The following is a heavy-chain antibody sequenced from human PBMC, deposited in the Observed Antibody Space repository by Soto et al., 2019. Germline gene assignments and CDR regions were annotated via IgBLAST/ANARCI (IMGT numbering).Heavy chain of an antibody. CDR2: VYRTGST. Sequence: PSETLSLPCGVSGGAISSSNCWSRVRQPPGKGLEWIGEVYRTGSTNYNPSLESRLTISVDKSKNQFSLKLTSVTAADTAVYYCARARATIAAAAIFDCWGQGTLVTVSS. J-gene: IGHJ4*02. D-gene: IGHD6-13*01. V-gene: IGHV4-4*02. CDR3: ARARATIAAAAIFDC. CDR1: GGAISSSNC.